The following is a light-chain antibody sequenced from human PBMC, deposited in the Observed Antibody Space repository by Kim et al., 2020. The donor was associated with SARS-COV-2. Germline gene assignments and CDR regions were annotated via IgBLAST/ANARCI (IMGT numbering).Light chain of an antibody. CDR3: CSYAGSSNWV. Sequence: GQSITISCTGSRSDVGAYNHVSWYQQHPGKAPKVMIYEVTKRPSGVSYRFSGSKSGITASLTISGLQAGDEADYYCCSYAGSSNWVFGRGTQLTVL. J-gene: IGLJ3*02. V-gene: IGLV2-23*02. CDR2: EVT. CDR1: RSDVGAYNH.